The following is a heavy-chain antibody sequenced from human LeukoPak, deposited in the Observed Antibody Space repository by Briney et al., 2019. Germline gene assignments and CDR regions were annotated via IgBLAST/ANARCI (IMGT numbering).Heavy chain of an antibody. V-gene: IGHV4-34*01. CDR1: GFTFSSYG. J-gene: IGHJ5*02. CDR3: ARTQYEGWFDP. D-gene: IGHD2-8*01. Sequence: PGGSLRLSCAASGFTFSSYGMSWVRQAPGKGLEWIGEINHSGSTNYNPSLKSRVTISVDTSKNQFSLKLSSVTAADTAVYYCARTQYEGWFDPWGQGTLVTVSS. CDR2: INHSGST.